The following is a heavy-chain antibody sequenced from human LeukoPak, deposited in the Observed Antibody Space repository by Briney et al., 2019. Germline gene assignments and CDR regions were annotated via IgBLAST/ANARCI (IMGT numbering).Heavy chain of an antibody. D-gene: IGHD3-10*01. CDR3: ARTAFGEFAPAHAFDI. CDR2: IYYSGST. CDR1: GGSISSGGYY. Sequence: SQTLSLTCTVSGGSISSGGYYWSWIRQHPGKGLEWIGYIYYSGSTYYNPSLKSQVTISVDTSKNQFSLKLSSVTAADTAVYYCARTAFGEFAPAHAFDIWGQGTMVTVSS. J-gene: IGHJ3*02. V-gene: IGHV4-31*01.